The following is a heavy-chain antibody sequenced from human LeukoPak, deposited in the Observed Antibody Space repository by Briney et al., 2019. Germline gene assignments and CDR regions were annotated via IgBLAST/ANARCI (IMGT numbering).Heavy chain of an antibody. CDR3: AKDPSASRCYSCGEYAAY. CDR1: GYTFTGYY. D-gene: IGHD2-15*01. J-gene: IGHJ4*02. V-gene: IGHV1-2*02. Sequence: VASVKVSCKASGYTFTGYYMHWVRQAPGQGLEWMGWINPNSGGTNYAQKFQGRVTMTRDTSISTAYMELSRLRSDDTAAYYCAKDPSASRCYSCGEYAAYWGQGTLVTVSS. CDR2: INPNSGGT.